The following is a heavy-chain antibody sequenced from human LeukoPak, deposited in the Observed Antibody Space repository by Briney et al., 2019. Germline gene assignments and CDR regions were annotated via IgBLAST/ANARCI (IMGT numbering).Heavy chain of an antibody. Sequence: ASVKVSCKASGYTFTSYGISWVRQAPGQGLEWMGWISAYNGNTNYAQKLQGRVTMSTDTSTSTAYMELRSLRSDDTAVYYCARDIVVVVAATLDYFDYWGQGTLVTVSS. V-gene: IGHV1-18*01. CDR3: ARDIVVVVAATLDYFDY. CDR1: GYTFTSYG. CDR2: ISAYNGNT. J-gene: IGHJ4*02. D-gene: IGHD2-15*01.